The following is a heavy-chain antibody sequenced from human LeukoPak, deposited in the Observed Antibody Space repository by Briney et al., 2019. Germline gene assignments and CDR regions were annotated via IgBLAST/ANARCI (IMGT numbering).Heavy chain of an antibody. V-gene: IGHV1-2*02. D-gene: IGHD3-3*01. CDR1: GYTFTGYY. J-gene: IGHJ6*03. Sequence: ASVKVSCKASGYTFTGYYMHWVRQAPGQGLEWMGWINPNSGGTNYAQKFQGRVTMTRDTSISTAYMELSRLRSDDTAVYYCARGGHYDFWSGYPPVVVYYMDVWGKGTTVTVPS. CDR2: INPNSGGT. CDR3: ARGGHYDFWSGYPPVVVYYMDV.